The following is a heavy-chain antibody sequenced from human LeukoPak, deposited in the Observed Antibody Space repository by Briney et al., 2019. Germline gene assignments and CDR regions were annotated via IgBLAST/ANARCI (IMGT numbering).Heavy chain of an antibody. V-gene: IGHV3-30*18. CDR2: ISHEGSNQ. Sequence: GRSLRLSCVASGFTFNIYGMHWVRQAPGKGLEWVAVISHEGSNQYYADSVKGRFTISRDNSKNTVFLQMNSLRAEDTAVYLCAKELSSGLPENWGQGTLVTVSS. J-gene: IGHJ4*02. CDR1: GFTFNIYG. CDR3: AKELSSGLPEN. D-gene: IGHD6-19*01.